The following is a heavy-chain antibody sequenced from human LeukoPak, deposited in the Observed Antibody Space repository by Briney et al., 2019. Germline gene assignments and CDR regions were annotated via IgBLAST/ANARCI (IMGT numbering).Heavy chain of an antibody. Sequence: GGSLRLSCAASGFTFDDYSMHWVRQAPGKGLECVSLISWDGGSTYYADSVKGRFTISRDNSKNSLYLQMNSLRTEDTALYYCAKDMSSYGLDYWGQGTLVTVSS. J-gene: IGHJ4*02. V-gene: IGHV3-43*01. CDR3: AKDMSSYGLDY. CDR1: GFTFDDYS. CDR2: ISWDGGST. D-gene: IGHD5-18*01.